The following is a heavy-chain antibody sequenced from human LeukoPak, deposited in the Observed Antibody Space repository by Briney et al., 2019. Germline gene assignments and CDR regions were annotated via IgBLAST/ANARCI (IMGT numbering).Heavy chain of an antibody. CDR3: ARDQHGEGAHRDQDAFDI. D-gene: IGHD1-26*01. Sequence: ASVKVSCKASGYTFTSYYMHWVRQAPGQGLEWMGIINPSGGSTSYAQKFQGRVTMTRDTSTSTVYMELSSLRSEDTAVYYCARDQHGEGAHRDQDAFDIWGQGTMVTVSS. CDR1: GYTFTSYY. J-gene: IGHJ3*02. CDR2: INPSGGST. V-gene: IGHV1-46*01.